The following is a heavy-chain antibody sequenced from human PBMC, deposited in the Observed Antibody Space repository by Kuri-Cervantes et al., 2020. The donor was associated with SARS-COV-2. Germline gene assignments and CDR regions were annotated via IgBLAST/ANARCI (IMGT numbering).Heavy chain of an antibody. CDR3: ARTPQGVWFDP. Sequence: SGPTLVKPTHTLTLTCTFSGFLLSTGGMCVSWIRQPPGKALEWLARIGLDDDKYYSTSLKTRLTISKDNSKNQVVLTMTNMDPVDTATYYCARTPQGVWFDPWGQGTLVTVSS. CDR1: GFLLSTGGMC. CDR2: IGLDDDK. J-gene: IGHJ5*02. V-gene: IGHV2-70*11.